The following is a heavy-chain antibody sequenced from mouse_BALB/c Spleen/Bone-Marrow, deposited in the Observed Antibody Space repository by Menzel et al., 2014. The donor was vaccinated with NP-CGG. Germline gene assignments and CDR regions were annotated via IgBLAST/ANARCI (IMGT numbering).Heavy chain of an antibody. Sequence: EVMLVESGGGLVKPGGSLKLSCAASGFTFSSYAMSWVRQTPEKRLEWVASISSGGSTYYPDSVKGRFTISRDNARNILFLEMSSLRVEDTAMYYCAREEYGQKVYAMDYWVQGTSVTVSS. J-gene: IGHJ4*01. V-gene: IGHV5-6-5*01. CDR1: GFTFSSYA. CDR2: ISSGGST. CDR3: AREEYGQKVYAMDY. D-gene: IGHD2-10*02.